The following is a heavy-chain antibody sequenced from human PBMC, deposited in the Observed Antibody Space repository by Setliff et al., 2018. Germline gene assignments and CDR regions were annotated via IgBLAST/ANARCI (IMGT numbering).Heavy chain of an antibody. Sequence: GGSLRLSCAASGFTISNYWMCWVRQAPGKGLVWVSCVNKDGSSSNYADSVKGRFTISRDNAKNTLYLQMNSLRAEDTAVYYCAKMAGYCSSTSCSYYYYYMDVWGKGTTVTVSS. D-gene: IGHD2-2*01. CDR1: GFTISNYW. CDR2: VNKDGSSS. V-gene: IGHV3-74*01. J-gene: IGHJ6*03. CDR3: AKMAGYCSSTSCSYYYYYMDV.